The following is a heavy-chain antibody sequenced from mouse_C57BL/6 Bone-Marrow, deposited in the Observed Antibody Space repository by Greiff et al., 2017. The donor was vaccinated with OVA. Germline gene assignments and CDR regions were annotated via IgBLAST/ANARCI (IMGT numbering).Heavy chain of an antibody. D-gene: IGHD2-4*01. V-gene: IGHV1-4*01. CDR1: GYTFTSYT. CDR2: INPSSGYT. Sequence: QVQLQQSGAELARPGASVKMSCKASGYTFTSYTMHWVKQRPGQGLEWIGYINPSSGYTKYNQKFKDKATLTADKSSSTAYMQLSSLTSEDSAVYYCARRGYYDYDVGYAMDYWGQGTSVTVSS. J-gene: IGHJ4*01. CDR3: ARRGYYDYDVGYAMDY.